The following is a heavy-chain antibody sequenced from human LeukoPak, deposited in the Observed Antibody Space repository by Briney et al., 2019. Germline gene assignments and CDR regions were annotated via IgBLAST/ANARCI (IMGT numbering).Heavy chain of an antibody. Sequence: PGGSLRLSCTASGFTLSNYAMSWVRQGPGKGLEWVSAIAVTGGTYHADSVRGRLTISRDSSKNTLYLQMNSLRVEDTAVYYCARDSSMLRGPLVIYYFDFWGQGTLVTVSS. V-gene: IGHV3-23*01. J-gene: IGHJ4*02. CDR2: IAVTGGT. D-gene: IGHD3-10*01. CDR3: ARDSSMLRGPLVIYYFDF. CDR1: GFTLSNYA.